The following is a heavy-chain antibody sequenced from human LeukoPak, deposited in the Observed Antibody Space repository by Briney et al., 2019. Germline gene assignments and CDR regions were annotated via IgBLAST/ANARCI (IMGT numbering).Heavy chain of an antibody. D-gene: IGHD2/OR15-2a*01. CDR3: AYVRVGYFDN. Sequence: GGSLRLSCAASGFTFSSYDMNWVRQAPGKGLEWVSSIGTSSTYIYYADSVKGRFTISRDNAKNSLYLQMDSLRAEDTAVYHCAYVRVGYFDNWGQGTLVTVSS. CDR2: IGTSSTYI. J-gene: IGHJ4*02. CDR1: GFTFSSYD. V-gene: IGHV3-21*01.